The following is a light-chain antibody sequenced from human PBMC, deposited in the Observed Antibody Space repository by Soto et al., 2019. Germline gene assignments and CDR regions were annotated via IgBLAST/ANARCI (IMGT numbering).Light chain of an antibody. J-gene: IGLJ3*02. CDR2: EDD. CDR3: GTWDRSLRVMV. V-gene: IGLV1-51*02. Sequence: QSVLTQPPSVSAAPGQKVTISCSGSSSNIRNNYVSWYQEVPGTAPKLLIYEDDKRPSRIPDRFSGSKSATSATLGVTGLQTGDEADYYCGTWDRSLRVMVFGGGTKLTVL. CDR1: SSNIRNNY.